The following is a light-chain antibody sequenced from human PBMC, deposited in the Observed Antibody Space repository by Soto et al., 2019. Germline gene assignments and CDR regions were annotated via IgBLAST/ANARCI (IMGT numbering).Light chain of an antibody. CDR3: QSYDSSLRGWV. CDR1: SSNIGAGYD. V-gene: IGLV1-40*01. J-gene: IGLJ3*02. CDR2: GNS. Sequence: QSVLTQPPSVSGAPGQRVTISCTGSSSNIGAGYDVHWYQQLPGTAPKLLIYGNSNRPSGVPDRFSGSKSGTSASLAITGLQAEDEADYYCQSYDSSLRGWVVGGGTKLTV.